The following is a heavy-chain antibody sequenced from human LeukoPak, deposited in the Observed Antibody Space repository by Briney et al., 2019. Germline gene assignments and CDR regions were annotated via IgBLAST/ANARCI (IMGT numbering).Heavy chain of an antibody. CDR2: IYSGGNI. CDR1: GFTFSSYA. CDR3: ASRHCSGGGCYFAGADPFDY. V-gene: IGHV3-23*03. Sequence: GGSLRLSCAASGFTFSSYAMSWVRQAPGKGLEWVSVIYSGGNIYYIDSVKGRFTISRDTSKNTLYLQMNSLRAEDTAVYYCASRHCSGGGCYFAGADPFDYWGQGILVTVSS. J-gene: IGHJ4*02. D-gene: IGHD2-15*01.